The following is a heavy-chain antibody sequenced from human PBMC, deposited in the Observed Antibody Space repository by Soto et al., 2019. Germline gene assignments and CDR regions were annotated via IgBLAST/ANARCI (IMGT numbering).Heavy chain of an antibody. CDR2: IIPILGIA. D-gene: IGHD4-17*01. CDR1: GGTFSSYT. V-gene: IGHV1-69*02. J-gene: IGHJ4*02. Sequence: QVQLVQSGAEVKKPGSSVKVSCKASGGTFSSYTISWVRQAPGQGLEWMGRIIPILGIANYAQKFQGRVTITAEKSTSTAYMELSSLRSEDTAVYYCARTGDYVTYFDYWGQGTLVTVSS. CDR3: ARTGDYVTYFDY.